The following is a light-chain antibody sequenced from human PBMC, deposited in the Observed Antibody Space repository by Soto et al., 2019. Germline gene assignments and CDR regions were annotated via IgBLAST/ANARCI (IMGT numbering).Light chain of an antibody. CDR2: GAS. CDR3: QKYDTAPYT. J-gene: IGKJ2*01. CDR1: QSVIRNY. Sequence: ESVLTQSPGTLSLSPGERATLSCRTSQSVIRNYLAWYQQTPGRSPRLLIYGASNRATGIPDRFSGSGSGTDFTLSISGLEAEDFAVYYCQKYDTAPYTFVQGTRLEIK. V-gene: IGKV3-20*01.